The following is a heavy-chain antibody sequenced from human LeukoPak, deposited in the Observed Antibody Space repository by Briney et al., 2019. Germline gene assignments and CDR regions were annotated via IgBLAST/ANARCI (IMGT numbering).Heavy chain of an antibody. CDR1: GGSLSSSSYY. V-gene: IGHV4-39*01. D-gene: IGHD6-19*01. J-gene: IGHJ4*02. CDR2: IYYSGST. Sequence: SETLSLTCTVSGGSLSSSSYYWGWIRQPPGKGLEWIGSIYYSGSTYYSPSLKSRVTMSVDTSKNQFSLKLSSVTAADTAVYYCARHGSASGWYRSHFDYWGQGTLVTVSS. CDR3: ARHGSASGWYRSHFDY.